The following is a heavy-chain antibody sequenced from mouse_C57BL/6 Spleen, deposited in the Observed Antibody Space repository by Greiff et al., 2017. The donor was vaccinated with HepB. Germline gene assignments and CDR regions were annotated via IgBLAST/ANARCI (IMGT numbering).Heavy chain of an antibody. V-gene: IGHV14-2*01. CDR2: IDPEDGEP. J-gene: IGHJ2*03. CDR3: DAGDGGDYVDY. D-gene: IGHD1-1*01. CDR1: GFNIKDYY. Sequence: EVQLQQSGAELVKPGASVKLSCTASGFNIKDYYMHWVKQRTEQGLEWIGRIDPEDGEPKYAPKFQGKATITADTSSNTAYLQLSSLTYEDTDVYYGDAGDGGDYVDYGGKGTSRTVAS.